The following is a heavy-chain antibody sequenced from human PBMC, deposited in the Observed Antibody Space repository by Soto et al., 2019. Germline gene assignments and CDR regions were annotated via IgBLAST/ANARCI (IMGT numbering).Heavy chain of an antibody. V-gene: IGHV3-33*01. J-gene: IGHJ6*02. D-gene: IGHD3-9*01. CDR3: ARDGDILTGYSPVYYYGMDV. Sequence: GGSLRLSCAASGFTFSSYGMHWVRQAPGKGLEWVAVIWYDGSNKYYADSVKGRFTISRDNSKNTLYLQMNSLRAEDTAVYYCARDGDILTGYSPVYYYGMDVWGQGTTVTVSS. CDR1: GFTFSSYG. CDR2: IWYDGSNK.